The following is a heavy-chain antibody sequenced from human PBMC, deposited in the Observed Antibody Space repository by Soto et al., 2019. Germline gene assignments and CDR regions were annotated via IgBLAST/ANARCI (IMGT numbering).Heavy chain of an antibody. J-gene: IGHJ4*02. V-gene: IGHV1-69*13. CDR2: IIPIFGTA. CDR1: GGTFSSYA. D-gene: IGHD3-10*01. Sequence: GASVKVSCKASGGTFSSYAISWVRQAPGQGLEWMGGIIPIFGTANYAQKFQGRVTITADESTSTAYMELSSLRSEDTAVYYCARANTYYYGSGSYYDYWGQGTLVTVSS. CDR3: ARANTYYYGSGSYYDY.